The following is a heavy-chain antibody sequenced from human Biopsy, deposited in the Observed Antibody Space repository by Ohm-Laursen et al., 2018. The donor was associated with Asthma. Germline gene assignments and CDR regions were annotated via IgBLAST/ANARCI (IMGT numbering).Heavy chain of an antibody. Sequence: SQTLSLTCSVSGGSVSSDKYYWSWIRQPPGKGLEWIAYIFYSGATNYNPALKSRVAQSIDTSKSQFSLRLNSLSEADTAVYYCARGTIVAGIDYWGRGTLVTVSS. D-gene: IGHD5-12*01. J-gene: IGHJ4*02. CDR1: GGSVSSDKYY. V-gene: IGHV4-61*01. CDR3: ARGTIVAGIDY. CDR2: IFYSGAT.